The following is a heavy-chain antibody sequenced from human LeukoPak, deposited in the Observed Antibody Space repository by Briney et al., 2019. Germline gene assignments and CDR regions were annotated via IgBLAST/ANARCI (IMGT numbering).Heavy chain of an antibody. CDR1: GFTFRSYA. CDR2: ISFDGNVK. V-gene: IGHV3-30-3*01. Sequence: GKSLRLSCAASGFTFRSYAIHWVRQAPGKGLEWVTFISFDGNVKYYADSVKGRFIISRDNSKNTPHLQMNSLRVEDTAVYYCAARRTGIKTFDYWGQGTLVTVSS. J-gene: IGHJ4*02. CDR3: AARRTGIKTFDY. D-gene: IGHD1-1*01.